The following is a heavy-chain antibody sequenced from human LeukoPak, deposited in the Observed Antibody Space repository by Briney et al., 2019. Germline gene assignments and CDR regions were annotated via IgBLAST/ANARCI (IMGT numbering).Heavy chain of an antibody. D-gene: IGHD6-19*01. CDR2: IYTSGST. Sequence: SQTLSLTCTVSGGSISSGSYYWSWIRQPAGKGLEWIGRIYTSGSTNYNPSLKSRVTISVDTSKNQFSLKLSSVTAADTAVYYCARRAGTYGMDVWGQGTTVTVSS. CDR1: GGSISSGSYY. V-gene: IGHV4-61*02. J-gene: IGHJ6*02. CDR3: ARRAGTYGMDV.